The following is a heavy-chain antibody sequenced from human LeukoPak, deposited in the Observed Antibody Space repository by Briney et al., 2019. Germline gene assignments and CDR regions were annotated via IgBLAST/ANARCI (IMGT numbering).Heavy chain of an antibody. CDR3: ARHLIYYMDV. CDR1: GYSFISYW. CDR2: IDPGDSDT. D-gene: IGHD2-8*01. Sequence: PGESLKISCKGSGYSFISYWIGWVRQMPGKGMEWMGIIDPGDSDTRYSPSFQGQVTISADKSISTAYLQCSSLKASDTGMYYCARHLIYYMDVWGKGTTVTVSS. J-gene: IGHJ6*03. V-gene: IGHV5-51*01.